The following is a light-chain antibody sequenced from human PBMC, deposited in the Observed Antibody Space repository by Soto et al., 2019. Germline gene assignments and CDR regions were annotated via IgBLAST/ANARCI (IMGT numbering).Light chain of an antibody. V-gene: IGLV1-40*01. CDR3: QSYDSSLSYV. CDR2: GNS. Sequence: QSVLTQPPSVSGAPGQRVTISCTGSSSNIGAGYDVHWYPQLPGTAPKLLIYGNSNRPSGVPDRFSGAKSGTSASLAITGLQAEEEAEYYCQSYDSSLSYVFGPGTKLTVL. J-gene: IGLJ1*01. CDR1: SSNIGAGYD.